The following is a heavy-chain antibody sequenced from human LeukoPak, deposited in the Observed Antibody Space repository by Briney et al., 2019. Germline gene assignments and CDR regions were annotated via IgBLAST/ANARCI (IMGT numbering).Heavy chain of an antibody. V-gene: IGHV3-21*01. CDR2: ISGSSRHK. D-gene: IGHD6-13*01. Sequence: GGSLRLSCAASGFTFSSYTMNWVRQAPGKGLEWVSSISGSSRHKYYADSVKGRFTISRDNTKNSLYLQMNSLRAEDTAVYYCARTANFAAGYYIDYWGQGTLVTVSS. J-gene: IGHJ4*02. CDR3: ARTANFAAGYYIDY. CDR1: GFTFSSYT.